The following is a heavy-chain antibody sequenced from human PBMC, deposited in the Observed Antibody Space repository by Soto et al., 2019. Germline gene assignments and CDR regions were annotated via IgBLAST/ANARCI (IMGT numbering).Heavy chain of an antibody. V-gene: IGHV1-69*06. J-gene: IGHJ6*02. D-gene: IGHD1-20*01. CDR3: AVGSREPYNWNYYSYGLDV. Sequence: QVHLVQSGAEVKKSGSSVTVSCRASGGTFSNYAISWVRQAPGQGFEWLGGIIPIFRTPNKVEEFPGRVTISADTSTNTAYMELSSLRSEDTAVYFCAVGSREPYNWNYYSYGLDVWGQGTTVTVS. CDR1: GGTFSNYA. CDR2: IIPIFRTP.